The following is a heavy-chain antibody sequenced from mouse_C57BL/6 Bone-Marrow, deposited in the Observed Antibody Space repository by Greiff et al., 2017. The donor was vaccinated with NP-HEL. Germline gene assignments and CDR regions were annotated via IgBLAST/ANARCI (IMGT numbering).Heavy chain of an antibody. J-gene: IGHJ3*01. D-gene: IGHD2-4*01. CDR3: VRDEDYDYDSWFAY. CDR1: GFTFNTYA. V-gene: IGHV10-3*01. CDR2: IRSKSSNYAT. Sequence: DVMLVESGGGLVQPKGSLKLSCAASGFTFNTYAMHWVRQAPGKGLEWVARIRSKSSNYATYYADSVKDRFTISRDDSQSMLYLQMNNLKTEDTAMYYYVRDEDYDYDSWFAYWGQGTLVTVSA.